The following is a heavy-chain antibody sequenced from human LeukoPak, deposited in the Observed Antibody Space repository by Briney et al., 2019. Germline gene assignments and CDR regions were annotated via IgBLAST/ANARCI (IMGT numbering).Heavy chain of an antibody. D-gene: IGHD2-2*01. J-gene: IGHJ5*02. Sequence: SETLSLNCTVSGGSISSYNWSWIRQPPGKGLEWVGYIYYSGSTNYNPALKSRGTISVDTSKNQFSLKLSSVTAADTAVYYCAREPADNWFDPWGQGTLVTVSS. CDR1: GGSISSYN. CDR3: AREPADNWFDP. CDR2: IYYSGST. V-gene: IGHV4-59*01.